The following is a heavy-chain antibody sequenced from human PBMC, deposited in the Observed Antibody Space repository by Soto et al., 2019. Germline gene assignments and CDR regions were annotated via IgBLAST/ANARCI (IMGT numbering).Heavy chain of an antibody. CDR2: INSGGGTT. Sequence: EVQLVESGGGLVQTGGSLRLSCAASGFTFSSYWMRWFRQAPGKGLVWVSRINSGGGTTTYADSVKGRFTISRDNAKNTLYLQMNGLRAEDTAVYYCARWFTYGNFDYFDYWGQGTQVTVSS. J-gene: IGHJ4*02. D-gene: IGHD3-10*01. V-gene: IGHV3-74*01. CDR1: GFTFSSYW. CDR3: ARWFTYGNFDYFDY.